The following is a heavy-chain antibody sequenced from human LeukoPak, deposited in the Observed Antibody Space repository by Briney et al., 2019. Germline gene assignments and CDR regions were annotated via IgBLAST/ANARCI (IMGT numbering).Heavy chain of an antibody. V-gene: IGHV3-23*01. J-gene: IGHJ4*02. CDR1: GFTFRNYG. CDR3: TRLGLGQQVGIDY. D-gene: IGHD6-13*01. Sequence: PGGSLRLSCAASGFTFRNYGMSWVRQAPGKGLEWVSVVSDSGSSAYYTDSVKGRFTISRDNSKNTLYLQMNSLKTEDTAVYYCTRLGLGQQVGIDYWGQGTLVTVSS. CDR2: VSDSGSSA.